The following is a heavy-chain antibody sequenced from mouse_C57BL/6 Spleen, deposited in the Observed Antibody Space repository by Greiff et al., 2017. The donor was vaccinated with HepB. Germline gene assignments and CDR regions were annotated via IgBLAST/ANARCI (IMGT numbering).Heavy chain of an antibody. D-gene: IGHD2-4*01. V-gene: IGHV1-82*01. J-gene: IGHJ2*01. CDR1: GYAFSSSW. CDR2: IYPGDGDT. Sequence: VQLQQSGPELVKPGASVKISCKASGYAFSSSWMNWVKQRPGKGLEWIGRIYPGDGDTNYNGKFKGKATLTADKSSSTAYMQLSSLTSEDSAVYFCAREITPLYYFDYWGQGTTLTVSS. CDR3: AREITPLYYFDY.